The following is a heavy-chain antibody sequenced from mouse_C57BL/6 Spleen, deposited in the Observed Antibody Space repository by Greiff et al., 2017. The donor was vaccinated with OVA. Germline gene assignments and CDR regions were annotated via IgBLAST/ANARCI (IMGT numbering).Heavy chain of an antibody. V-gene: IGHV1-55*01. CDR2: IYPGSGST. J-gene: IGHJ2*01. CDR3: ARMGTSRLGYYFDY. Sequence: VQLQQPGAELVKPGASVKMSCKASGYTFTSYWITWVKQRPGQGLEWIGDIYPGSGSTNYNEKFKSKATLTVDTSSSTAYMQLSSLTSEDSAVYYCARMGTSRLGYYFDYWGQGTTLTVSS. CDR1: GYTFTSYW. D-gene: IGHD3-3*01.